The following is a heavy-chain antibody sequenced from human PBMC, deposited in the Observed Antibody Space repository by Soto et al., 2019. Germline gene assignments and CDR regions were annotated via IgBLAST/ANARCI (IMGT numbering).Heavy chain of an antibody. D-gene: IGHD6-13*01. CDR1: GFTFNNYG. J-gene: IGHJ3*01. V-gene: IGHV3-30*18. CDR3: AKDQGIAASHGID. Sequence: QVQLVESGGGVVQPGRSLRLSCAASGFTFNNYGMHWVRQAPGKGLVWVAVISNDGSDKYYADSVKGRLTISRDNSKNTVYLQMNSLRAEDTAVYYCAKDQGIAASHGIDWGQGTMVTVSS. CDR2: ISNDGSDK.